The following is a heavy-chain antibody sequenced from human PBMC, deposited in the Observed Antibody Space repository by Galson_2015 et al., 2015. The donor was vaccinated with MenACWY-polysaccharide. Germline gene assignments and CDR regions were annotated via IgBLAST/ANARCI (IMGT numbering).Heavy chain of an antibody. V-gene: IGHV3-30*04. J-gene: IGHJ3*01. CDR1: GFTLATFS. D-gene: IGHD5-24*01. CDR2: MSHDGRNK. Sequence: SLRLSCAVSGFTLATFSMNWVRQAPGKGLEWVAIMSHDGRNKYYADSVKGRFTISRDNAQNILSLQMNSLRADDTARYFCAKVTEMASSRRPFDVWGQGTMVTVSS. CDR3: AKVTEMASSRRPFDV.